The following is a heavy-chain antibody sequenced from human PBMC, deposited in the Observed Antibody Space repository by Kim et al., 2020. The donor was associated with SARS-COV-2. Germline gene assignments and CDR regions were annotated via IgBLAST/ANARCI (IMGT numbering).Heavy chain of an antibody. J-gene: IGHJ4*02. CDR3: ARGAHLDYYDSSGYYGTFDY. Sequence: SETLSLTCAVYGGSFSGYYWSWIRQPPGKGLEWIGEINHSGSTNYNPSLKSRVTISVDTSKNQFSLKLSSVTAADTAVYYCARGAHLDYYDSSGYYGTFDYWGQGTLVTVSS. CDR1: GGSFSGYY. CDR2: INHSGST. D-gene: IGHD3-22*01. V-gene: IGHV4-34*01.